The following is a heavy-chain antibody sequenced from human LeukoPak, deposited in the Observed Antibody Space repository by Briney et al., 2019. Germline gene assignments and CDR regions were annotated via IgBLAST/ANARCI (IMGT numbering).Heavy chain of an antibody. Sequence: SATLSLTCTASGGSISTYYWSWMRQSPGKGLEWIGYIYYSGSTNYNPSLKSRVTISVDTSKNQFSLKLSSVTAADTAVYYCARDRLPSSGYNYGYLEPFDIWGQGTMVTVSS. J-gene: IGHJ3*02. D-gene: IGHD5-18*01. CDR2: IYYSGST. CDR1: GGSISTYY. CDR3: ARDRLPSSGYNYGYLEPFDI. V-gene: IGHV4-59*01.